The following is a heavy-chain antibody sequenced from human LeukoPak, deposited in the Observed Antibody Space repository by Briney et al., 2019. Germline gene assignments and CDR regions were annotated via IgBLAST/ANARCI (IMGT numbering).Heavy chain of an antibody. V-gene: IGHV4-34*01. D-gene: IGHD3-10*01. Sequence: SETLSLTCAVYGGSFSGYYWSWIRQPPGKGLEWIGEINHSGSTNYNPSLKSRVTISVDTSKNQFSLKLSSVTAADTAVYYCARDYYYYGSGSDLYYFDYWGQGTLVTVSS. CDR2: INHSGST. CDR1: GGSFSGYY. J-gene: IGHJ4*02. CDR3: ARDYYYYGSGSDLYYFDY.